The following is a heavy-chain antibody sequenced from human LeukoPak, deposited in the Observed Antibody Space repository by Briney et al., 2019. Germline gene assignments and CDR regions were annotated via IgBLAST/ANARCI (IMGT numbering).Heavy chain of an antibody. Sequence: ASVKVSCKASGGTFSSYAISWVRQAPGQGLEWMGGIIPIFGTANYAQKFQGRATITADKSTSTAYMELSSLRSEDTPVYYCGRGWLGMTTVTTSGGGDYYYGMDVWGKGTTVTVSS. CDR2: IIPIFGTA. J-gene: IGHJ6*04. D-gene: IGHD4-17*01. V-gene: IGHV1-69*06. CDR3: GRGWLGMTTVTTSGGGDYYYGMDV. CDR1: GGTFSSYA.